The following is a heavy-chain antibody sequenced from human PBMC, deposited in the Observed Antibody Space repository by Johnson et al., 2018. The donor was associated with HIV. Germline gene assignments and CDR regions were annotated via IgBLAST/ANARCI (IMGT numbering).Heavy chain of an antibody. CDR2: IWYDGSNK. CDR1: GFTFSSYG. D-gene: IGHD3-10*01. CDR3: AKVSGGGIVRWDI. J-gene: IGHJ3*02. V-gene: IGHV3-33*06. Sequence: VQLVESGGGVVQPGRSLRLSCAASGFTFSSYGMHWVRQAPGKGLEWVAVIWYDGSNKYYADSVKGRFTISRDNSKNTLYLQMNSLRAEDTAVYYCAKVSGGGIVRWDIWGQGTMVTVSS.